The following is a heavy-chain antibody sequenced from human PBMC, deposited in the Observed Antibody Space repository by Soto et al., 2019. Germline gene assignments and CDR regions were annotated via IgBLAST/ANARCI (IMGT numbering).Heavy chain of an antibody. CDR3: ARLARAYCGGDCYPDY. Sequence: ASMKVSFKASGYTFSRYGISWGRQAPGQGVERMGWISAYNGNTNYAQKLQGRVTMTTDTSTSTAYMELRSLRSDATAVYYCARLARAYCGGDCYPDYWGKGTLVTVSS. CDR1: GYTFSRYG. CDR2: ISAYNGNT. D-gene: IGHD2-21*02. J-gene: IGHJ4*02. V-gene: IGHV1-18*01.